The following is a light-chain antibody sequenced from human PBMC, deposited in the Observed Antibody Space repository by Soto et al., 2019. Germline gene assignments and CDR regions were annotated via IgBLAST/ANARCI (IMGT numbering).Light chain of an antibody. Sequence: EIVLTQSPAILSSFPGDRATLSCRASQSLVNTYVAWYQQKAGQAPRLLIFDASTRATGIPDRFSGSGSGTDFTLSISRLEPEDFAVYYCQSYGSSRTFGHGTKVDIK. V-gene: IGKV3-20*01. CDR2: DAS. J-gene: IGKJ1*01. CDR3: QSYGSSRT. CDR1: QSLVNTY.